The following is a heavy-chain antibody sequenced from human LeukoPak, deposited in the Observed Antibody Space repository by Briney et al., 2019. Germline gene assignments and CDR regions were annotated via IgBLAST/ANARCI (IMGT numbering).Heavy chain of an antibody. CDR3: AKDGRRYCSSTSCDYFDY. Sequence: PGRSLRLSCAASGFTFDDYAMHWVRQAPGKGLGWVSGISWNSGSIGYADSVKGRFTISRDNAKNSLYLQMNSLRAEDTALYYCAKDGRRYCSSTSCDYFDYWGQGTLVTVSS. D-gene: IGHD2-2*01. CDR2: ISWNSGSI. V-gene: IGHV3-9*01. J-gene: IGHJ4*02. CDR1: GFTFDDYA.